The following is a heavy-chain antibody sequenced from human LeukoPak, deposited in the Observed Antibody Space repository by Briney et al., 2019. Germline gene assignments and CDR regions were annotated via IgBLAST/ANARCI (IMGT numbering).Heavy chain of an antibody. Sequence: GGSLRLSCTGSGFTFGDYAMRRFRQAPGKGLEWVGFIRSKAYGGTTEYAASVKGRFTISRDDSKSIAYLQMNSLKTEDTAVYYCTRGGGRGSYFDYWGQGTLVTVSS. V-gene: IGHV3-49*03. CDR3: TRGGGRGSYFDY. D-gene: IGHD3-16*01. J-gene: IGHJ4*02. CDR1: GFTFGDYA. CDR2: IRSKAYGGTT.